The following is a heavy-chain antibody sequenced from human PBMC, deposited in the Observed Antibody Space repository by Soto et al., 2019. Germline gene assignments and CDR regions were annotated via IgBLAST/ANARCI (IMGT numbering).Heavy chain of an antibody. CDR1: GDSISNTIYH. Sequence: SETLALTCTVSGDSISNTIYHWGWIRQPPGKGLEWIATIYYTGSTNYNPSLRSRVTLSIDTSKNQFSLKVNSVTVADTAVYYCARTADQWLRLINYWGQGTPVTVSS. D-gene: IGHD5-12*01. J-gene: IGHJ4*02. CDR3: ARTADQWLRLINY. V-gene: IGHV4-39*07. CDR2: IYYTGST.